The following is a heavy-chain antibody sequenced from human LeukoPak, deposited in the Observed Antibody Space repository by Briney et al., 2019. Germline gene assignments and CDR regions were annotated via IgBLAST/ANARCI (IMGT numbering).Heavy chain of an antibody. J-gene: IGHJ5*02. CDR2: INHSGST. CDR3: ARLGLDTAMLP. V-gene: IGHV4-34*01. CDR1: GGSFGGYY. D-gene: IGHD5-18*01. Sequence: SETLSLTCAVYGGSFGGYYWSWIRQPPGKGLEWIGEINHSGSTNYNPSLKSRVTISVDTSKNQFSLKLSSVTAADTAVYYCARLGLDTAMLPWGQGTLVTVSS.